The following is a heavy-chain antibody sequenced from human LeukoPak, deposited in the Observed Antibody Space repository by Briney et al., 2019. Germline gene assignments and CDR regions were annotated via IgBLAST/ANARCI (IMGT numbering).Heavy chain of an antibody. Sequence: ASVKVSCKASGYTFTGYFIHWVRQAPGQGLEWMGWISVANGNGKSIPRFQGRVTMTTDTSSNTAYMEMRNLTSDDTAMYYCARIKGSGTYSTTDYWGQGTLVIVSS. J-gene: IGHJ4*02. D-gene: IGHD3-10*01. V-gene: IGHV1-18*04. CDR2: ISVANGNG. CDR3: ARIKGSGTYSTTDY. CDR1: GYTFTGYF.